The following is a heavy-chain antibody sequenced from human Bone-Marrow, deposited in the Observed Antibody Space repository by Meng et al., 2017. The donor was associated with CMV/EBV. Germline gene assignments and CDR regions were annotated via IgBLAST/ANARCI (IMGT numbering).Heavy chain of an antibody. J-gene: IGHJ4*02. Sequence: GESLKISCAASGFIFSRAWMNWVRQAPGKGLEWVGRIKNKYEGGTADSAAPVKGRFTISRDDSKNTLYLQMNSLKTEDTAVYYCTTDLDYYGSGSYRYWGQGTLVTVSS. V-gene: IGHV3-15*01. CDR1: GFIFSRAW. CDR2: IKNKYEGGTA. CDR3: TTDLDYYGSGSYRY. D-gene: IGHD3-10*01.